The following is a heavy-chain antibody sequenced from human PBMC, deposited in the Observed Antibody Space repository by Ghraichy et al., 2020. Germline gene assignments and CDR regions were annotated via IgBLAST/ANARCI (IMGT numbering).Heavy chain of an antibody. D-gene: IGHD2-2*01. J-gene: IGHJ4*02. V-gene: IGHV2-5*01. CDR1: GFSLSTRGVG. Sequence: SGPTLVKPTQTLTLTCTFSGFSLSTRGVGVGWIRQPPGKALEWLALITSNDDKRYSPSLKSRLTIAEDTSKNQVVLTMTNMDPVDAATYYCAHRSTKVFWGLGEWEYWGQGTLVTVSS. CDR2: ITSNDDK. CDR3: AHRSTKVFWGLGEWEY.